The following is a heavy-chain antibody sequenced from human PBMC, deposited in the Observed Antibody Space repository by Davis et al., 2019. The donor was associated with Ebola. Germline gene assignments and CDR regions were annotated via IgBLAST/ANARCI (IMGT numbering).Heavy chain of an antibody. CDR2: TYYSSKWFN. D-gene: IGHD3-10*01. J-gene: IGHJ6*04. V-gene: IGHV6-1*01. Sequence: HSQTLSLTCAISGDSVSSGGWNWIRQSPSRGLEWLGRTYYSSKWFNDYAVSVKSRITINPDTSKHQFSLHLNSVTPEDTALYFCARGWLRRGLDAWGEGTAVTVSS. CDR1: GDSVSSGG. CDR3: ARGWLRRGLDA.